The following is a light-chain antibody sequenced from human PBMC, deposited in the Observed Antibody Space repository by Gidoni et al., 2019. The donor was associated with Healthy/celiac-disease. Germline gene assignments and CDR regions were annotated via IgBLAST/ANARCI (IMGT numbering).Light chain of an antibody. CDR1: QSVLYSSSNNNY. Sequence: DIVMTQFPDSLAVSLGERATINCKSSQSVLYSSSNNNYLAWYKQKPGQPPKLLIYWASTRESGVPDRFSGSGSGTDFTLTISNLQAEDVSVYYCQKYYSTPITFGQGTRLEIK. CDR2: WAS. CDR3: QKYYSTPIT. J-gene: IGKJ5*01. V-gene: IGKV4-1*01.